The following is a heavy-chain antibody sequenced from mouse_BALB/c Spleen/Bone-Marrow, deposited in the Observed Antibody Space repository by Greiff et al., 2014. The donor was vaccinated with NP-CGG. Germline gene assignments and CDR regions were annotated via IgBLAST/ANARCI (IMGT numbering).Heavy chain of an antibody. CDR3: ATTDSSGVFAY. CDR1: GFNIKDTY. CDR2: IDPANGNN. Sequence: EVQLQQSGAELVKPGASVKLSCTASGFNIKDTYMHWVKQRPEQGLEWIGRIDPANGNNKYDPKFQGKATITADTSSNTAYLQLSSLTSEDTAVYYCATTDSSGVFAYWGQGTLVTVSA. V-gene: IGHV14-3*02. D-gene: IGHD3-2*01. J-gene: IGHJ3*01.